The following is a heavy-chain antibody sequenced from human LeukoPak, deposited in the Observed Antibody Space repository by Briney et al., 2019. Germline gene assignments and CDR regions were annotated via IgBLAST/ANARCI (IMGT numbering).Heavy chain of an antibody. Sequence: GSLRLSCTASGFTFGDYAMSWIRQPPGKGLEWIGEINHSGSTNYNPSLKSRVTISVDTSKNQFSLKLSSVTAADTAVYYCARHGVWGAYYMDVWGKGTTVTISS. J-gene: IGHJ6*03. CDR3: ARHGVWGAYYMDV. V-gene: IGHV4-34*01. CDR1: GFTFGDYA. CDR2: INHSGST. D-gene: IGHD2-8*01.